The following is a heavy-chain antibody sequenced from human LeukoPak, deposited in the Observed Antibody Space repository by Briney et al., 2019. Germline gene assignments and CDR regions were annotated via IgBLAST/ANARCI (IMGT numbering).Heavy chain of an antibody. Sequence: PGGSLRLSCAASGFALRTSWMSWVRQAPGKGLEWVANIKEDGSEKNYVDSVKGRFTISRDNAENSLYLQMNSLRAEDTAVYYCAKDGGGPLDWGQGTLVTAFS. CDR2: IKEDGSEK. CDR3: AKDGGGPLD. J-gene: IGHJ4*02. D-gene: IGHD3-10*01. V-gene: IGHV3-7*01. CDR1: GFALRTSW.